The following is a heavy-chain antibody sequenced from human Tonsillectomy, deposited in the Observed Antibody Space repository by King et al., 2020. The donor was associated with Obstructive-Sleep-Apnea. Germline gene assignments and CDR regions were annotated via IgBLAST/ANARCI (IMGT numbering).Heavy chain of an antibody. V-gene: IGHV4-59*08. J-gene: IGHJ4*02. CDR2: LYYIGST. Sequence: VQLQESGPGLVKPSETLSLTCTVSGVSISSYYCSWIRQPPAKGLEWIGYLYYIGSTNYNPSLKSRVTISLDTSKNQFSLTLSSVTAADTAVYYCARHRLRYFDWSFDYWGQGTLVTVSS. D-gene: IGHD3-9*01. CDR1: GVSISSYY. CDR3: ARHRLRYFDWSFDY.